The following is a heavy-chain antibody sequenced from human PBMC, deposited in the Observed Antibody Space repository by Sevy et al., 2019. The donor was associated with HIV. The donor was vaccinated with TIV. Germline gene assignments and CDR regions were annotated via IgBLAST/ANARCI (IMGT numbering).Heavy chain of an antibody. CDR2: ISGSGGST. CDR1: GFTFSSYA. Sequence: GGSLRLSCAASGFTFSSYAMSWVHQAPGKGLEWVSAISGSGGSTYYAYSVKGRFTISRDNSKNTLYLQMNSLRAEDTAVYYCAKHKTYCSSTSCYFNWFDPWGQGTLVTVSS. J-gene: IGHJ5*02. CDR3: AKHKTYCSSTSCYFNWFDP. V-gene: IGHV3-23*01. D-gene: IGHD2-2*01.